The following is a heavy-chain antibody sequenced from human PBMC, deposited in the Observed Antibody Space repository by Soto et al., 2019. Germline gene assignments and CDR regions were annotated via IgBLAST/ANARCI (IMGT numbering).Heavy chain of an antibody. J-gene: IGHJ3*01. CDR1: GNTFTTYG. CDR2: IGGYNGHA. V-gene: IGHV1-18*01. Sequence: QVQLVQSGGEVQKPGASVKVSCKASGNTFTTYGISWVRQAPGQGLEWMGWIGGYNGHANYAQKFQGRVTMTTDTSTSTAYMELRSLRSDDTAVYYCARDPGYYPDAFDVWGQGTMVNVSA. CDR3: ARDPGYYPDAFDV. D-gene: IGHD2-15*01.